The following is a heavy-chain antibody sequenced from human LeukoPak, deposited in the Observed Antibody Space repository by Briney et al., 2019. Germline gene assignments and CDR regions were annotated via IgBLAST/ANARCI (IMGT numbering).Heavy chain of an antibody. Sequence: SGTLSPTCAVYGGSFSDYYWSWIRQPPGKGLEWIGEINHSGSTNYNPSLKSRVTISVDTSRNQFSLRLSSVTAADTAVYYCARRAATQDYWGQGTLVTVSS. J-gene: IGHJ4*02. CDR2: INHSGST. V-gene: IGHV4-34*01. CDR1: GGSFSDYY. D-gene: IGHD6-25*01. CDR3: ARRAATQDY.